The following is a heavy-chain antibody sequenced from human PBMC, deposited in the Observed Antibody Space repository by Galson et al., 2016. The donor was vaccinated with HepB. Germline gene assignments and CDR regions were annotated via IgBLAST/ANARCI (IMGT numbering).Heavy chain of an antibody. D-gene: IGHD3-16*02. Sequence: SLRLSCAASGFTVSSNYMNWVRQAPGKGLQWVSVIYCGGFTYYADSFKGRFTISRHNSKNTLYLQMNSLRAEDTALYYCAKSYYDYVWGSYRYTSIDYWGQGTLVTVSS. CDR3: AKSYYDYVWGSYRYTSIDY. CDR1: GFTVSSNY. CDR2: IYCGGFT. J-gene: IGHJ4*02. V-gene: IGHV3-53*04.